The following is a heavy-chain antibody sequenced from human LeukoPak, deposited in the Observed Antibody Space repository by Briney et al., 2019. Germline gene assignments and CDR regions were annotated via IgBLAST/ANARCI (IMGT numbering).Heavy chain of an antibody. J-gene: IGHJ4*02. V-gene: IGHV3-74*01. CDR2: INNDGSST. D-gene: IGHD5-18*01. CDR3: ASLSDTAMVRLDY. Sequence: GGSLRLSCAASGFTFSGYWMHWVRQAPGKGLVWVSRINNDGSSTRYADSVQGRFTISRDNAKNTLYLQMNSLRAEDTAVYYCASLSDTAMVRLDYWGQGTLVTVSP. CDR1: GFTFSGYW.